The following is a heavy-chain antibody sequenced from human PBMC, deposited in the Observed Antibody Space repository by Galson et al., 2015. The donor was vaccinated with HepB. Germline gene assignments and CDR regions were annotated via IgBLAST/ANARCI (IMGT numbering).Heavy chain of an antibody. J-gene: IGHJ6*02. CDR2: ISGSGGST. CDR3: AKVMSRGWNYYYYGMDV. V-gene: IGHV3-23*01. Sequence: SLRLSCAASGFTFRSYAMSWVRQAPGKGLEWVSTISGSGGSTYYADSVKGRFTISRDITKNTLYLQMNSLRAEDTAVYYCAKVMSRGWNYYYYGMDVWGQGTTVTVSS. D-gene: IGHD6-19*01. CDR1: GFTFRSYA.